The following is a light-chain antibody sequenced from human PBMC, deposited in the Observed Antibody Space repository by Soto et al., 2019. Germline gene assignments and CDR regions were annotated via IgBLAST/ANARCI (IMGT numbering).Light chain of an antibody. CDR1: QSISSY. V-gene: IGKV1-39*01. J-gene: IGKJ5*01. CDR3: QQFNSYPIT. Sequence: DIQLTQSASSLSASVGGRPTITRRASQSISSYLNWYRQTPGKAPKVMSFAASSLESGVPSRFRGSGSGTEFTLTIGGLQPDDFATYYCQQFNSYPITFGQGTRLEIK. CDR2: AAS.